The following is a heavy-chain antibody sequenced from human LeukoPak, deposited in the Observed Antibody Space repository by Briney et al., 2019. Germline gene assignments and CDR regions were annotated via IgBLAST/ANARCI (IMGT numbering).Heavy chain of an antibody. V-gene: IGHV3-23*01. CDR3: AKTIAADYYYVMDV. D-gene: IGHD6-25*01. Sequence: GGSLRLSCAASGFTFSSYSMNWVRQAPGKGLEWISGISSSGGSTYYADSVKGRFTISRDNSKNALYLQMNSLRAEDTAVYYCAKTIAADYYYVMDVWGQGTTVTVSS. CDR1: GFTFSSYS. J-gene: IGHJ6*02. CDR2: ISSSGGST.